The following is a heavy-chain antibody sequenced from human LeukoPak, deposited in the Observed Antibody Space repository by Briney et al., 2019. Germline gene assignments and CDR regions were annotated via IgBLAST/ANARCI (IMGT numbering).Heavy chain of an antibody. V-gene: IGHV4-34*01. CDR2: INHSGST. Sequence: SETLSLTCAVHGGSFSGYYWSWIRQPPGKGLEWIGEINHSGSTNYNPSLKSRVTISVDTSKNQFSLKLSSVTAADTAVYYCARRPSDSSGYEKDYYYYMDVWGKGTTVTISS. CDR1: GGSFSGYY. J-gene: IGHJ6*03. CDR3: ARRPSDSSGYEKDYYYYMDV. D-gene: IGHD3-22*01.